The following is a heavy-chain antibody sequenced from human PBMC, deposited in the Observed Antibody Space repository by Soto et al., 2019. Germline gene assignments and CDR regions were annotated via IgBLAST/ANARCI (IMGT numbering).Heavy chain of an antibody. CDR1: GFTFSNSW. CDR2: IKQDGGEK. D-gene: IGHD5-18*01. J-gene: IGHJ4*02. V-gene: IGHV3-7*01. Sequence: LRLSCAASGFTFSNSWMTWVRQAPGKGLEWVANIKQDGGEKYYVESVKGRFTISRDNAKNSLYLQMNSLRAEDTAVYYCAREKYRYGSMWGQGTLVTVSS. CDR3: AREKYRYGSM.